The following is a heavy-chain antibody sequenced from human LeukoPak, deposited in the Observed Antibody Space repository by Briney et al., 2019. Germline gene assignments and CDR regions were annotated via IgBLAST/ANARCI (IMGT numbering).Heavy chain of an antibody. CDR3: AKARTGTRYYFDY. J-gene: IGHJ4*02. CDR2: ISGSGGNT. D-gene: IGHD1-1*01. Sequence: PGGSLRLSCAASGFTFSSYATSWVRQAPGKGLEWVSAISGSGGNTYYADSVKGRFTISRDNSKNTLYLQMNSLRAEDTAVYYCAKARTGTRYYFDYWGQGTLVTVSS. V-gene: IGHV3-23*01. CDR1: GFTFSSYA.